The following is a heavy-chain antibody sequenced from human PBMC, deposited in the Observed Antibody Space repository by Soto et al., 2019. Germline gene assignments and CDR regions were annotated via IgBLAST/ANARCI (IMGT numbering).Heavy chain of an antibody. D-gene: IGHD5-18*01. Sequence: VGSLRLSCVASAFSFTNAWMSWVRQAPGKGLEWVGRIKSITDGGTTDYAAPVKGRFTISRDDSNNTLYLQMNSLKTEDTAVYYCSTGRSTYGLDSWGQGTLVTVSS. CDR2: IKSITDGGTT. J-gene: IGHJ4*02. CDR1: AFSFTNAW. CDR3: STGRSTYGLDS. V-gene: IGHV3-15*01.